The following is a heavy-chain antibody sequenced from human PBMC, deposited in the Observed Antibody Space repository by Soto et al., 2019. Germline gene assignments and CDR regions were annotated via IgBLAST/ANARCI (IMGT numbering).Heavy chain of an antibody. V-gene: IGHV1-18*01. D-gene: IGHD6-6*01. Sequence: ASVKVSCKASGYTFTTYAINCVRQATGQGLEWMGWISAYNGNTNYAQKLQGRVTMTTDTSTSTAYMELRSLRSDDTAVYYCARVAYSSSSYYTGSDYWGQGTLVTVSS. CDR1: GYTFTTYA. J-gene: IGHJ4*02. CDR3: ARVAYSSSSYYTGSDY. CDR2: ISAYNGNT.